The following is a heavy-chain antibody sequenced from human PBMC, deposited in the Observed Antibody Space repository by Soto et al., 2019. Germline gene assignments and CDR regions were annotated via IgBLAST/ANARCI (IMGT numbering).Heavy chain of an antibody. CDR1: GGSISSYY. J-gene: IGHJ3*02. D-gene: IGHD3-22*01. CDR2: IYYSGST. CDR3: ARAPAGYYYDSSGYYYNVAAFDI. V-gene: IGHV4-59*01. Sequence: SETLSLTCTVSGGSISSYYWSWIRQPPGKGLEWIGYIYYSGSTNYNPSLKSRVTISVDTSKNQFPLKLSSVTAADTAVYYCARAPAGYYYDSSGYYYNVAAFDIWGQGTMVTVSS.